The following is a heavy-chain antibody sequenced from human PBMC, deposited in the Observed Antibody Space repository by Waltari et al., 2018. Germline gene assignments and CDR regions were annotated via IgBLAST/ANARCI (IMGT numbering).Heavy chain of an antibody. D-gene: IGHD4-17*01. CDR1: GFTFSSYW. J-gene: IGHJ3*02. CDR3: ARDGYGDYLTGGAFDI. CDR2: IKQDGSEK. Sequence: EVQLVESGGGLVQPGGSLRLSCAASGFTFSSYWMSWVRKAPGKGLEWVANIKQDGSEKYYVDSVKGRFTISRDNAKNSLYLQMNSLRAEDTAVYYCARDGYGDYLTGGAFDIWGQGTMVTVSS. V-gene: IGHV3-7*01.